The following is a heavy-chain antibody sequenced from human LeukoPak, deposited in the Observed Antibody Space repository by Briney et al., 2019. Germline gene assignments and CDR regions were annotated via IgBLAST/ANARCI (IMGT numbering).Heavy chain of an antibody. J-gene: IGHJ4*02. D-gene: IGHD3-3*01. CDR3: ARGSIQYYDFWSGYYIGSRFDY. CDR1: GGSFSGYY. Sequence: KTSETLSLTCAVYGGSFSGYYWSWIRQPPGKGLEWIGEINHSGSTNYIPSLKSRVTISVDTSKNQFSLKLSSVTAADTAVYYCARGSIQYYDFWSGYYIGSRFDYWGQGTLVTVSS. CDR2: INHSGST. V-gene: IGHV4-34*01.